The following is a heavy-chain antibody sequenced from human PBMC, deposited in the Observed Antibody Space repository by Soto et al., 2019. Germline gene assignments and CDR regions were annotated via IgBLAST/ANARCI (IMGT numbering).Heavy chain of an antibody. CDR1: GGSISSGNYY. CDR3: ARTLVGAPPFDY. Sequence: QVQLQASGPGLVKPSQTLSLTCTVSGGSISSGNYYWSWIRQPPGKGMEWIGYIYYSGSTYYNPSLKSGVTISVDTSKNQCSRKLSSVTAAATAVYYCARTLVGAPPFDYCGQVTLVTVSS. D-gene: IGHD1-26*01. J-gene: IGHJ4*02. V-gene: IGHV4-30-4*01. CDR2: IYYSGST.